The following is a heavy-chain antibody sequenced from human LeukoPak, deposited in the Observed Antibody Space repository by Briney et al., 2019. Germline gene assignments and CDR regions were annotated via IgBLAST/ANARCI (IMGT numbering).Heavy chain of an antibody. J-gene: IGHJ4*02. V-gene: IGHV3-66*01. Sequence: GGSLRLSCAASGFTFSSYAMNWVRQAPGKGLEWVSVIYSGGSTYYADSVKGRFTISRDNSKNTLYLQMNSLRAEDTAVYYCARDRGGYYFDYWGQGTLVTVSS. CDR1: GFTFSSYA. CDR3: ARDRGGYYFDY. CDR2: IYSGGST. D-gene: IGHD3-10*01.